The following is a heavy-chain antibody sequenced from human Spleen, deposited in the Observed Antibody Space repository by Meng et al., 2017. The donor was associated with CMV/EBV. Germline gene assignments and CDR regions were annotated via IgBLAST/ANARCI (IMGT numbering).Heavy chain of an antibody. CDR1: GFTFSSYA. D-gene: IGHD3-3*01. CDR2: ISGSGGST. Sequence: GGSLRLSCAASGFTFSSYAMSWVRQAPGKGLEWVSAISGSGGSTYYADSVKGRFTISRDNSKNILYLQMNSLRAEDTAMYFCAKGLFGDYYYGMDVWGQGTTVTVSS. V-gene: IGHV3-23*01. CDR3: AKGLFGDYYYGMDV. J-gene: IGHJ6*02.